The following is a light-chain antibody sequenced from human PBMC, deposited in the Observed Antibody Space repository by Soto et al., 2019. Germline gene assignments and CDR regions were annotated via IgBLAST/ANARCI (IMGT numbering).Light chain of an antibody. Sequence: QSVLTQPASVSGSPGQSITISCTGASSDVGDYNYDSWYQHHPGKAPKLLIYEVNNRPSGVSDRFSGSKSGNVASLTISWLQAEDEADYYCSSYTSSSTYVFGTGSKVTV. CDR1: SSDVGDYNY. J-gene: IGLJ1*01. CDR2: EVN. CDR3: SSYTSSSTYV. V-gene: IGLV2-14*01.